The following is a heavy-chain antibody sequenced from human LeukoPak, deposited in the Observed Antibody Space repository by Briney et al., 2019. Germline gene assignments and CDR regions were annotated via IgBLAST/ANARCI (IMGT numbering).Heavy chain of an antibody. CDR2: IIPIFGTA. CDR3: AVVSTVVSGFDY. CDR1: GGTFSSYA. Sequence: SVKVSCKASGGTFSSYAISWVRQAPGQGLEWMGGIIPIFGTANYAQKFQGRVTITADESTSTAYMELSSLRSEDTAVYYCAVVSTVVSGFDYWGQGTPVTVSS. D-gene: IGHD4-23*01. V-gene: IGHV1-69*01. J-gene: IGHJ4*02.